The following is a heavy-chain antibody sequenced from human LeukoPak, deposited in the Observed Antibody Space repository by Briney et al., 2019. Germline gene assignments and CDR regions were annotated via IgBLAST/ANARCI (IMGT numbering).Heavy chain of an antibody. D-gene: IGHD4-17*01. CDR2: ISSSSTYI. Sequence: PGGSLRLSCAASGFTFSSYIMNSVRQAPGKGLEWVSSISSSSTYIYYADSVKGRFAISRDSAKSSLYLQMNSLRAEDTAVYYCARDMNTVTTAYFHHWGQGTLVTVSS. CDR1: GFTFSSYI. V-gene: IGHV3-21*01. CDR3: ARDMNTVTTAYFHH. J-gene: IGHJ1*01.